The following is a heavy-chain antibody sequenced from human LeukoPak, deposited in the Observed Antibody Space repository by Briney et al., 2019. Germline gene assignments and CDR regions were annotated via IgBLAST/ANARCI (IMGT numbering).Heavy chain of an antibody. CDR1: GFTFNSYD. Sequence: GGSLRLSCAASGFTFNSYDMNWVRQAPGKGLEWVSAISGSGGSTYYADSVKGRFTISRDNSKNTLYLQMNSLRAEDTAVYYCAKKVGGVYAFDIWGQGTMVTVSS. V-gene: IGHV3-23*01. CDR3: AKKVGGVYAFDI. CDR2: ISGSGGST. J-gene: IGHJ3*02. D-gene: IGHD3-16*01.